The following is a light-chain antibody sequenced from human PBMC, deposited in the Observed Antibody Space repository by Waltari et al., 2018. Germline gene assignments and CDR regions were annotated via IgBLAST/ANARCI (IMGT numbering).Light chain of an antibody. Sequence: EIVLTQSPGTLSLAPGDRATLSCRASQSLGNNYLAWYQQKSGQSPRLLIYGASRRATGIPDRFSGSGSGADFSLTISSLEPEDFAVYYCQQYGTSPLEFGGGTKVEIK. CDR3: QQYGTSPLE. CDR1: QSLGNNY. J-gene: IGKJ4*02. V-gene: IGKV3-20*01. CDR2: GAS.